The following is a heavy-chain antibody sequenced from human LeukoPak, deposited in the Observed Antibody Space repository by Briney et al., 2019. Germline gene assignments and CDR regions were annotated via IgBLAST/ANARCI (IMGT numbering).Heavy chain of an antibody. Sequence: SETVSLTCTVSGGSISSYYWSWLRQPAGKGLEWIGRIYRSGSANYNPSLKSRVTISVDESKNHFSLKLNSVTAADTAVYYCARCRTQLWSDAFDIWGQGTMLTVSS. V-gene: IGHV4-4*07. CDR2: IYRSGSA. J-gene: IGHJ3*02. CDR1: GGSISSYY. D-gene: IGHD5-18*01. CDR3: ARCRTQLWSDAFDI.